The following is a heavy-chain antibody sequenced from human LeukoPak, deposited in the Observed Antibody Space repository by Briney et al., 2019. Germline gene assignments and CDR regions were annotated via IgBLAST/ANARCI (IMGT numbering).Heavy chain of an antibody. Sequence: GGSLGLSCAASRFTFSDYNMNWVRQTPGKGLEWVSSITRDSIYTFYADSVKGRFTISRDDAKNSLSLQMNSLRAEDTAVYYCARDPYNGYYGDDYYYYMDVWGKGTTVTISS. CDR2: ITRDSIYT. CDR1: RFTFSDYN. CDR3: ARDPYNGYYGDDYYYYMDV. D-gene: IGHD4-17*01. V-gene: IGHV3-21*01. J-gene: IGHJ6*03.